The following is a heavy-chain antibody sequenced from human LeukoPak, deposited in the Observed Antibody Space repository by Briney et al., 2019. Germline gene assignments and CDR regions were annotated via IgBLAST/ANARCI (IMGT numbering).Heavy chain of an antibody. CDR1: GYTFTNYY. J-gene: IGHJ2*01. Sequence: ASVTVSFKASGYTFTNYYMHWVRQAPGQGLEWVGIINASGGSTSYAQKFQGRVTITRDTSTSTVYMDLSSLRSEDTAVYCGARGYTGEWLEPRWSFDFWGRGTLVTVSS. CDR2: INASGGST. D-gene: IGHD3-3*01. CDR3: ARGYTGEWLEPRWSFDF. V-gene: IGHV1-46*01.